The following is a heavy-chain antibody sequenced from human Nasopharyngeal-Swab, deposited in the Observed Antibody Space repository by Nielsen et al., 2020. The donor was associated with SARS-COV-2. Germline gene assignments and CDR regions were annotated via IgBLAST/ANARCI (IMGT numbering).Heavy chain of an antibody. D-gene: IGHD3-16*01. CDR2: IWYDGSNK. Sequence: VRQAPGKGLEWAGLIWYDGSNKYYADSVKGRFTISRDSSKNTLYLQMNSLRAEDTAVYYCARDLGENSSIDYWGQGTLVTVSS. V-gene: IGHV3-33*01. CDR3: ARDLGENSSIDY. J-gene: IGHJ4*02.